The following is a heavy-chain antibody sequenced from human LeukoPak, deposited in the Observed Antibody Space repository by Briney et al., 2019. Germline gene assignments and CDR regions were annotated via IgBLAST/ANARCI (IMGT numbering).Heavy chain of an antibody. Sequence: SETLSLTCTVSGGSISSYYWSWIRQPPGKGLEWIGYIYYSGSTNYNPSLKSRVTISVDTSKNQFSLRLNSVTAADTAVYYCARDEVLFYAFDTWGQGTVVTVSS. CDR1: GGSISSYY. J-gene: IGHJ3*02. D-gene: IGHD2-21*01. V-gene: IGHV4-59*12. CDR2: IYYSGST. CDR3: ARDEVLFYAFDT.